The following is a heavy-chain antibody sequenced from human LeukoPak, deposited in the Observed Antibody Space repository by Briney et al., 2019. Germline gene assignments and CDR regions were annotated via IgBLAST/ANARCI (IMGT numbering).Heavy chain of an antibody. V-gene: IGHV3-30*02. Sequence: GGSLRLSCAASGFTFSSYGMSWVRQAPGKGLEWVTFIRYDGSNKYYADSVKGRFTISRDNSKNTLYLQMNSLTADDTAVYYCAKDLTTVTSQGDYWGQGTLVTVSS. CDR2: IRYDGSNK. D-gene: IGHD4-17*01. J-gene: IGHJ4*02. CDR1: GFTFSSYG. CDR3: AKDLTTVTSQGDY.